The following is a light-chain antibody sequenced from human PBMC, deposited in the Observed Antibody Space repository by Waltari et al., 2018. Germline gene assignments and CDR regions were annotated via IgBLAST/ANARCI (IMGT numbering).Light chain of an antibody. CDR3: HLWDSSSDHLI. CDR2: DDS. J-gene: IGLJ2*01. Sequence: YVLTQPPSVSLAPGQTATITCGGDNVGRKRVHWYQQKPGQAPVLVVLDDSGRPSGIPERFSGSNSRNTATLTISRVEAGDEADYYCHLWDSSSDHLIFGGGTNLTVL. CDR1: NVGRKR. V-gene: IGLV3-21*02.